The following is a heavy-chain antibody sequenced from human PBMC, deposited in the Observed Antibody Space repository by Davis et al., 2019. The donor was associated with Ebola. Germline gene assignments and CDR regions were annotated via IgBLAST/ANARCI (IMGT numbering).Heavy chain of an antibody. D-gene: IGHD3-3*01. CDR1: GSIFRNYA. CDR2: VSHSERER. V-gene: IGHV3-30*04. J-gene: IGHJ4*02. Sequence: GESLKISCAASGSIFRNYAMHWVRQAPGKGLEWVAVVSHSERERFYADSVKGRFTISRDNSEKTLYLQMNSLTADDTSVYYCARAGFDEVLDYWGQGTPITVSS. CDR3: ARAGFDEVLDY.